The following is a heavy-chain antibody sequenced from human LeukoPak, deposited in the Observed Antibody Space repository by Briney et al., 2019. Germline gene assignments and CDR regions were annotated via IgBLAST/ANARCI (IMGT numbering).Heavy chain of an antibody. Sequence: GGSLRLSCAASGFTFSSYDMHWVRQATGKGLEWVSAIGTAGDTYYPGSVKGRFTISRENAKNSLYLQMNSLRAGDTAVYYCARDLANWNYDGYYYYMDVWGKGTTVTVSS. D-gene: IGHD1-7*01. J-gene: IGHJ6*03. V-gene: IGHV3-13*01. CDR1: GFTFSSYD. CDR3: ARDLANWNYDGYYYYMDV. CDR2: IGTAGDT.